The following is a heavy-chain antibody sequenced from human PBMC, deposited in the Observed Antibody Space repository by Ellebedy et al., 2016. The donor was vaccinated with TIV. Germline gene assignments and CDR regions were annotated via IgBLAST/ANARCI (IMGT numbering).Heavy chain of an antibody. CDR1: GGSISSPSYS. V-gene: IGHV4-31*03. CDR2: TYYSGST. CDR3: ARGKFAAAGIDY. Sequence: MPSETLSLTCTVSGGSISSPSYSWAWIRQPPGRGLEWLGYTYYSGSTYYHPSLKTRVNVSVDTSKNQFSLKLSSVTAADTAVYYCARGKFAAAGIDYWGQGTLVTVSS. J-gene: IGHJ4*02. D-gene: IGHD6-13*01.